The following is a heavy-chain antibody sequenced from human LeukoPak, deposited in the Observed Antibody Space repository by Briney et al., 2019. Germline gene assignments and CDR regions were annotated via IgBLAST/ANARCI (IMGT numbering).Heavy chain of an antibody. CDR3: AKGLGTGSVQARPLHY. CDR1: GFPFSTYD. J-gene: IGHJ4*02. D-gene: IGHD3-10*01. Sequence: PGRSLRLSCAASGFPFSTYDMHWVRQAPDKGLQWVAVISSDGYRTDYPDSVRGRFTISRDNFKNTVDLQMISVTAEDTAMYFCAKGLGTGSVQARPLHYWGQGTLVTVSS. V-gene: IGHV3-30*18. CDR2: ISSDGYRT.